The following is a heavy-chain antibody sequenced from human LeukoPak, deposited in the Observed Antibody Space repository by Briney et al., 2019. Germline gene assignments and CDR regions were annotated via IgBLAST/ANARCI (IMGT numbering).Heavy chain of an antibody. CDR3: AKARYGDGRGFDY. D-gene: IGHD4-17*01. Sequence: QTGGSLRLSCAASGFTFSSYAMSWVRQAPGKGLEWVSTLSRSGGSRYCADSVKGRITISRDNSESTLYLQMNSLRAGDTAIYYCAKARYGDGRGFDYWGQGTLVTVSS. J-gene: IGHJ4*02. CDR1: GFTFSSYA. V-gene: IGHV3-23*01. CDR2: LSRSGGSR.